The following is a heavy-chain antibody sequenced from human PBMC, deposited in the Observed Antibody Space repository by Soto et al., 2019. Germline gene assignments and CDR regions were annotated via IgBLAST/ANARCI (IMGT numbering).Heavy chain of an antibody. Sequence: QVQLVESGGGVVQPGRSLRLSCAVSGFTFSSYGMHWVRQAPGKGLEWVAVIWYDGSNKYYADSVKGRFTISRDNSKNTLYLQMNSLRAEDTAVYYCARVRWPRDYYYYGMDVWGQGTTVTVSS. CDR2: IWYDGSNK. V-gene: IGHV3-33*01. D-gene: IGHD4-17*01. CDR1: GFTFSSYG. CDR3: ARVRWPRDYYYYGMDV. J-gene: IGHJ6*02.